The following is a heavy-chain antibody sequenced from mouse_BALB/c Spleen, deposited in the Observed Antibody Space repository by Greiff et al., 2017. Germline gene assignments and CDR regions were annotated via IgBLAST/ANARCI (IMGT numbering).Heavy chain of an antibody. CDR1: GFTFSSFG. J-gene: IGHJ2*01. CDR2: ISSGSSTI. V-gene: IGHV5-17*02. CDR3: ARGDYFDY. Sequence: LVESGGGLVQPGGSRKLSCAASGFTFSSFGMHWVRQAPEKGLEWVAYISSGSSTIYYADTVKGRFTISRDNPKNTLFLQMTSLRSEDTAMYYCARGDYFDYWGQGTTLTVSS.